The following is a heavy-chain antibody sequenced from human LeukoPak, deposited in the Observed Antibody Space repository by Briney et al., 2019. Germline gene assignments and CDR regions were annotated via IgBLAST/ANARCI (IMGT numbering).Heavy chain of an antibody. CDR3: ARRAGGQLVPTYFDY. J-gene: IGHJ4*02. D-gene: IGHD6-13*01. CDR2: IYYSGST. CDR1: GGSISSDF. Sequence: SETLSLTCSVSGGSISSDFWSWIRQPPGKGLEWIGYIYYSGSTNYNPSLKSRVTISVDTSKNQFSLKLSSVTAADTAVYYCARRAGGQLVPTYFDYWGQGTLVTVSS. V-gene: IGHV4-59*08.